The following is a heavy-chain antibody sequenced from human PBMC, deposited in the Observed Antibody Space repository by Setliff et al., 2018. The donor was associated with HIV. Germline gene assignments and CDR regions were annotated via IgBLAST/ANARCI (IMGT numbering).Heavy chain of an antibody. Sequence: PGGSLRLSCATSGFTFSYYGMHWVRQAPGKGLEWVAFIRYDDTYKYYADSVKGRFTISRDNSKNTLYLQMNSLRAEDTAVYYCAKDRGCMDVWGQGTTVTVSS. CDR2: IRYDDTYK. V-gene: IGHV3-30*02. J-gene: IGHJ6*02. CDR1: GFTFSYYG. D-gene: IGHD3-10*01. CDR3: AKDRGCMDV.